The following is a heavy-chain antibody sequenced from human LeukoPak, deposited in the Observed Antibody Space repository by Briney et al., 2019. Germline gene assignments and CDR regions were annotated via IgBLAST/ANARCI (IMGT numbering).Heavy chain of an antibody. Sequence: SQTLSLTCTVSGDSISSGYYYWNWIRQCPGKGLEWIGYIYYTGITSYNPSLKGRVTMSVDLSMNQVSLKVSSLTAADTAVYYCAASSGVTLGRFWGQGALVTVSS. CDR2: IYYTGIT. CDR1: GDSISSGYYY. V-gene: IGHV4-31*03. CDR3: AASSGVTLGRF. D-gene: IGHD3-16*01. J-gene: IGHJ4*02.